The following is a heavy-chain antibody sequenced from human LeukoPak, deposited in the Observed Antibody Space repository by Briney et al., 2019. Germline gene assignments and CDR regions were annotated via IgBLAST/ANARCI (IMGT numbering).Heavy chain of an antibody. D-gene: IGHD6-19*01. CDR3: ARDGAVAVYGPLEY. CDR2: IFHTGNT. J-gene: IGHJ4*02. V-gene: IGHV4-38-2*02. Sequence: PSETLNLTCGVSGYSISSGYHWGWIRQPPGKGLEWIGSIFHTGNTYYNPSLKSRVTMSVDTSKNQFSLKLSSVTAADPAVYYCARDGAVAVYGPLEYWGQGTLVTVSS. CDR1: GYSISSGYH.